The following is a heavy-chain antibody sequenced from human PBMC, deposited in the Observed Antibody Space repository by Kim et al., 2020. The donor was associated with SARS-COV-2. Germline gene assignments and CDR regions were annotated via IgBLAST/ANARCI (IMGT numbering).Heavy chain of an antibody. V-gene: IGHV3-49*02. J-gene: IGHJ4*02. Sequence: KGRFTISRDDSKSIAYLQMNSLKTEDTAVYYCTRGDRRARLLHLAPPFDYWGQGTLVTVSS. D-gene: IGHD2-15*01. CDR3: TRGDRRARLLHLAPPFDY.